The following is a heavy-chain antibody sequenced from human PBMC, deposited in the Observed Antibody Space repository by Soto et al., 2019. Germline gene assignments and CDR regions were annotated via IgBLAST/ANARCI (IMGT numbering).Heavy chain of an antibody. V-gene: IGHV4-39*01. Sequence: SETLSLTCTVSGGSISSSSYYWGWIRQPPGKGLEWIGSIYYSGSTYYNPSLKSRVTISVDTSKNQFSLKLSSVTAADTAVYYCAAHIQIAAAGTYTLNGYYYYYMDVWGKGTTVTVSS. D-gene: IGHD6-13*01. CDR1: GGSISSSSYY. CDR3: AAHIQIAAAGTYTLNGYYYYYMDV. CDR2: IYYSGST. J-gene: IGHJ6*03.